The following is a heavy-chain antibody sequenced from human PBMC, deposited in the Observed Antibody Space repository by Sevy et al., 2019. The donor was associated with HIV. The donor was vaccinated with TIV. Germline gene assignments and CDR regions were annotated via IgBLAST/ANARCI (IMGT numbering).Heavy chain of an antibody. CDR2: ISSTSSTI. V-gene: IGHV3-48*01. D-gene: IGHD2-2*01. CDR1: GFTFSSNS. J-gene: IGHJ3*02. CDR3: ARPLGYCSSTSCPYIFDI. Sequence: GGSLRLSCAASGFTFSSNSFNWVHQAPGKGLEWMSYISSTSSTIFYADSVMDRFTISRDNAKNSLYLQMNSLRAEDTGVYYCARPLGYCSSTSCPYIFDIWGQGTMVTVSS.